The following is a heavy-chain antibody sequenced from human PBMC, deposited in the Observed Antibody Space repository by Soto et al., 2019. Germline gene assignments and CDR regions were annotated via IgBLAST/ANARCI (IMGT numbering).Heavy chain of an antibody. CDR1: GFTFSSCG. CDR3: AKAKLRFWLVGGDS. Sequence: QVQLVESGGGVVQPGRSLRLSCAASGFTFSSCGMHWVRQAPGKGLEWMAIISSDGSEKHYADSVKGRFTISRDNSKNTLYLQMDSLRADDTAVYYCAKAKLRFWLVGGDSWGQGTLVTVSS. J-gene: IGHJ4*02. V-gene: IGHV3-30*18. CDR2: ISSDGSEK. D-gene: IGHD1-26*01.